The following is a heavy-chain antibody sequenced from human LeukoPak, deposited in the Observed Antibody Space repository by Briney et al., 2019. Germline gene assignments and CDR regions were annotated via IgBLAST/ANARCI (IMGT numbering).Heavy chain of an antibody. CDR2: IYTSGST. V-gene: IGHV4-61*02. CDR3: ATLYYYDSSALREDY. Sequence: SQTLSLTCTVSGGSISSGSYYWSWIRQPAGKGLEWIGRIYTSGSTNYNPSLKSRVTISVDTSKNQFSLKLSSVTAADTAVYYCATLYYYDSSALREDYWGQGTLVTVSS. CDR1: GGSISSGSYY. J-gene: IGHJ4*02. D-gene: IGHD3-22*01.